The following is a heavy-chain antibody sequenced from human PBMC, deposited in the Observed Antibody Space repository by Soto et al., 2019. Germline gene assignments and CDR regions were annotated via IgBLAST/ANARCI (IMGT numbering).Heavy chain of an antibody. CDR1: GFTFGSYD. D-gene: IGHD3-10*01. CDR3: AKARGGGFDY. J-gene: IGHJ4*02. Sequence: EVQLLESGGGLVQPGESLRLSCAASGFTFGSYDLSWVRQAPGKGLEWVSAISGSGGSTYYADSVKGRFTISRDNSRNTLYLQMNSLRVENPALYYWAKARGGGFDYWGQGTLVTVSS. CDR2: ISGSGGST. V-gene: IGHV3-23*01.